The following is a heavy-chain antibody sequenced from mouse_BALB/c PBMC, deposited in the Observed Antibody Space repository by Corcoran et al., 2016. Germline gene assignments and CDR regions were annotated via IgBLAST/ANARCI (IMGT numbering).Heavy chain of an antibody. CDR2: IDPENGNT. CDR3: VLDFDY. J-gene: IGHJ2*01. CDR1: GFNIKDYY. D-gene: IGHD4-1*01. V-gene: IGHV14-1*02. Sequence: EVQLQQSGAELVRPGALVKLSCKAAGFNIKDYYMHWVKQRPEQCREWIGWIDPENGNTIYDPKFQGKASITADTSSNTAYLQLSSLTSEDTAVYYCVLDFDYWGQGTTLTVSS.